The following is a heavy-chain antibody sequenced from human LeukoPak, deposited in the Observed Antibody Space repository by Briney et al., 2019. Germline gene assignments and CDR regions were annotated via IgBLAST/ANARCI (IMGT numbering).Heavy chain of an antibody. CDR1: GGYFSGYY. J-gene: IGHJ5*02. D-gene: IGHD2-21*02. CDR2: INHSGST. Sequence: SETLSLTCAVYGGYFSGYYWSWIRQPPGKGLEWIGEINHSGSTNYNPSLKSRVTISVGTSKNQFSLKLSSVTAADTAVYYCARGHHTARFDPWGQGTLVTVSS. CDR3: ARGHHTARFDP. V-gene: IGHV4-34*01.